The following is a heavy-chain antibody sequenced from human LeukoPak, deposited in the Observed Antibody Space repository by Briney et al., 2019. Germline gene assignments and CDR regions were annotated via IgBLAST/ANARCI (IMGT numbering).Heavy chain of an antibody. V-gene: IGHV3-20*04. J-gene: IGHJ5*02. CDR3: ARAQYYYDSSGAVGFDP. CDR2: INWNGGST. D-gene: IGHD3-22*01. CDR1: GFTFDDYG. Sequence: GGSLRLSCAASGFTFDDYGMSWVRQAPGKGLEWVSGINWNGGSTGYADSVKGRFTISRDNAKNSLYLQMNSLRAEDTAVYYCARAQYYYDSSGAVGFDPWGQGTLVTVSS.